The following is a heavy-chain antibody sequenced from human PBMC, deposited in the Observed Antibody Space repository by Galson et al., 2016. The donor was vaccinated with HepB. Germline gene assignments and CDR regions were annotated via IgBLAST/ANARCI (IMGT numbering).Heavy chain of an antibody. CDR1: GFTFPNYV. CDR2: ITPSGIET. V-gene: IGHV3-21*04. J-gene: IGHJ4*02. CDR3: ARSLRLPNNNRYEQLDF. D-gene: IGHD3-16*01. Sequence: SLRLSCAASGFTFPNYVMNWVRQAPGSGPECVSSITPSGIETYYADSVKGRFTISRDDSSNTLYLHMNNLRAEDTALYYCARSLRLPNNNRYEQLDFWGQGTLLTVSS.